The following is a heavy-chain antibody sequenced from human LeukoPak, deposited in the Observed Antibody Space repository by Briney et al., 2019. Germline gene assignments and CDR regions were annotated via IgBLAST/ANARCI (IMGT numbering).Heavy chain of an antibody. J-gene: IGHJ5*02. V-gene: IGHV3-11*06. Sequence: LSLTCTVSGGSISSGGYYWSWIRQHPGEGLEWVSSISSSSSYIYYADSVKGRFTISRDNAKNSLYLQMNSLRAEDTAVYYCARTPAMVTDWFDPWGQGTLVTVSS. CDR2: ISSSSSYI. CDR1: GGSISSGGYY. CDR3: ARTPAMVTDWFDP. D-gene: IGHD5-18*01.